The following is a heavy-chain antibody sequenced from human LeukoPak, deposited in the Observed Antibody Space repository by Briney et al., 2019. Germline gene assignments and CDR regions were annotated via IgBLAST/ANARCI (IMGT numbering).Heavy chain of an antibody. D-gene: IGHD1-26*01. Sequence: GGSLRLSCAASGFTFSSYAMSWVRQAPGKGLEWVSTIRGSGDGTYYADSVKGRFTISRDNSKNTLYLQMNSLRVEDTAVYYCARAYSERYGLGYYYMDVWGKGTTVTVSS. CDR3: ARAYSERYGLGYYYMDV. J-gene: IGHJ6*03. CDR1: GFTFSSYA. V-gene: IGHV3-23*01. CDR2: IRGSGDGT.